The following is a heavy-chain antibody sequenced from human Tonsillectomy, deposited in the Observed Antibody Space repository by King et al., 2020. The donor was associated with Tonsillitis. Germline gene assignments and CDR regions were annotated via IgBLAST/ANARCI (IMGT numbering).Heavy chain of an antibody. V-gene: IGHV3-53*04. Sequence: VQLVESGGGLVQPGGSLRLSCAASGFTVSSNYMSWVRQAPGKGLEWVSLIYSGGGTYYADSVKGRFTISRHNSKNTLYLQMNSLRAEDTAVYYCARVGCSGGSCATWLYYMDVWGKGTTVTVSS. CDR3: ARVGCSGGSCATWLYYMDV. D-gene: IGHD2-15*01. CDR1: GFTVSSNY. J-gene: IGHJ6*03. CDR2: IYSGGGT.